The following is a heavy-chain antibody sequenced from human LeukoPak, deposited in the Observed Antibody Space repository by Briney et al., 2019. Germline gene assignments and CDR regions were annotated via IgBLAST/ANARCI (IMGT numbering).Heavy chain of an antibody. CDR1: GYTFTSYA. CDR2: INTSTGNP. J-gene: IGHJ4*02. V-gene: IGHV7-4-1*02. D-gene: IGHD3-10*01. CDR3: ARESEVRGAWGVGLDY. Sequence: ASVKVSCKASGYTFTSYAMNWVRQAPGQGLEWMGWINTSTGNPTYAQGFTGRFVFSLDTSVSTAYLQISSLKAEDTAVYYCARESEVRGAWGVGLDYWGQGTLVTVSS.